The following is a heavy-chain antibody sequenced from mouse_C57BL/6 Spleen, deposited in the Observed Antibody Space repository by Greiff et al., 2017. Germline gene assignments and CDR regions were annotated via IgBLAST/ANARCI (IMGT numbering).Heavy chain of an antibody. D-gene: IGHD2-4*01. Sequence: VQRVESGAELVRPGTSVKMSCKVSGYTFPNSWRGWAKQRPGHGLEWIGDIYPGGGYPNSNEKFKGTAPRTAVKSSRAAYMQFSSLTSEDSAIYYCARNYDYDGGWYFDVWGTGTTVTVSS. CDR1: GYTFPNSW. V-gene: IGHV1-63*01. CDR3: ARNYDYDGGWYFDV. CDR2: IYPGGGYP. J-gene: IGHJ1*03.